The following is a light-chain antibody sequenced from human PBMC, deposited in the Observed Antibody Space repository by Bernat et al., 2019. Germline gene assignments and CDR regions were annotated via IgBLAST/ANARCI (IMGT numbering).Light chain of an antibody. V-gene: IGLV2-14*03. CDR3: VSYTTSSSFV. CDR1: SSDVGAYNY. Sequence: QSALTQPASVSGSPGQSITISCTGTSSDVGAYNYVSWFQQHPDKAPKLMLYDVTNRPSGVSYLFSGSKSGNTASLTISGLQAEDEADYYCVSYTTSSSFVFATGTKVTVL. J-gene: IGLJ1*01. CDR2: DVT.